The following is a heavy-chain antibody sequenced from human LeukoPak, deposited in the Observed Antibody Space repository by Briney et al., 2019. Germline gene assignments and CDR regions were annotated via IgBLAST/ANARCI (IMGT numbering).Heavy chain of an antibody. J-gene: IGHJ6*02. D-gene: IGHD2-15*01. CDR1: GYTFTNYA. V-gene: IGHV1-3*01. CDR3: ARDRWHCRVNCDSVYYFALDV. Sequence: GASVKVSCEGSGYTFTNYAIHWVRQAPGQSLEWLGWINPGNGDTKYSQDFQGRVTINTDTSAATAYVELNSLTSEDTAVYYCARDRWHCRVNCDSVYYFALDVWGQGTTVTVSS. CDR2: INPGNGDT.